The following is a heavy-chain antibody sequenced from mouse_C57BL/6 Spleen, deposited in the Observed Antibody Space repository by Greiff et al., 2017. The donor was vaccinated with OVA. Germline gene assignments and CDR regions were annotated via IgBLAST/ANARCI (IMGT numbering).Heavy chain of an antibody. CDR1: GYTFTDYY. J-gene: IGHJ2*01. CDR3: ASGYYFDY. CDR2: INPNNGGT. V-gene: IGHV1-26*01. Sequence: LVKPGASVKISCKASGYTFTDYYMNWVKQSHGKSLEWIGDINPNNGGTSYNQKFKGKATLTVDKSSSTAYMELRSLTSEDSAVYYCASGYYFDYWGQGTTLTVSS.